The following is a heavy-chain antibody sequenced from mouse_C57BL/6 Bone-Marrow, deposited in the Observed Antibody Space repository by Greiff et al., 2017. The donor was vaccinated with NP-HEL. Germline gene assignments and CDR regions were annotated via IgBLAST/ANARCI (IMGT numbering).Heavy chain of an antibody. CDR3: TTYYDYDDAMDY. Sequence: QVQLKQSGAELVRPGASVTLSCKASGYTFTDYEMHWVKQTPVHGLEWIGAIDPETGGTAYNQKFKGKAILTADKSSSTAYMELRSLTSEDSAVYYCTTYYDYDDAMDYWGQGTSVTVSS. J-gene: IGHJ4*01. D-gene: IGHD2-4*01. CDR1: GYTFTDYE. V-gene: IGHV1-15*01. CDR2: IDPETGGT.